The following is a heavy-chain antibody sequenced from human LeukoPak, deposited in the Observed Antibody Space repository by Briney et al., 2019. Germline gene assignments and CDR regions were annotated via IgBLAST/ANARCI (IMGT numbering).Heavy chain of an antibody. D-gene: IGHD2-8*02. CDR3: ARTGGVFDI. Sequence: GGSPRLSCAASGFTFSPPRMYWGRQFPGKGPVWVSYINSDGSVTSYADSVKGRFTISRDNAKNTLYLQMNSLRAEDTAVYYCARTGGVFDIWGQGTMVAVSS. CDR1: GFTFSPPR. V-gene: IGHV3-74*01. J-gene: IGHJ3*02. CDR2: INSDGSVT.